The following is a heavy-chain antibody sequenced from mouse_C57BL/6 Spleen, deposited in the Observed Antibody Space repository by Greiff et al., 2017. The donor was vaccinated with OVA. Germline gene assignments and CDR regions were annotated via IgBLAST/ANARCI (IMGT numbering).Heavy chain of an antibody. CDR3: ARGRDYYWYFDV. D-gene: IGHD2-4*01. Sequence: EVQLVASEGGLVQPGSSMKLSCTASGFTFSDYYMAWVRQVPEKGLEWVANINYDGSSTYYLDSLKSRFIISRDNAKNILYLQMSSLKSEDTATYYCARGRDYYWYFDVWGTGTTVTVSS. CDR2: INYDGSST. CDR1: GFTFSDYY. V-gene: IGHV5-16*01. J-gene: IGHJ1*03.